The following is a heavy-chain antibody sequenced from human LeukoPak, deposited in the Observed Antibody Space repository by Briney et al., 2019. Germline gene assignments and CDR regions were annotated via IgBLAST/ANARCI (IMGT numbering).Heavy chain of an antibody. CDR3: ARVYLSRFDY. J-gene: IGHJ4*02. CDR1: GGSISSGGYY. CDR2: IFYTGST. V-gene: IGHV4-61*08. D-gene: IGHD3-3*02. Sequence: PSETLSLTCTVSGGSISSGGYYWSWIRQPPGKGLEWIGYIFYTGSTNYNPSLKSRVTISVDTSKNQFSLKLRSVTAADTAVYYCARVYLSRFDYWGQGTLVTVSS.